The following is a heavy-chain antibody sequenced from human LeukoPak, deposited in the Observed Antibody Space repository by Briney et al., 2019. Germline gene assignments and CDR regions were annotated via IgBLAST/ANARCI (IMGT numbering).Heavy chain of an antibody. CDR2: ISGSGGST. D-gene: IGHD6-19*01. V-gene: IGHV3-23*01. CDR1: GFTFSSYA. J-gene: IGHJ4*02. CDR3: AAQAGIAVAGLFDY. Sequence: GGSLRLSCAASGFTFSSYAMSWARQAPGKGLEWVSAISGSGGSTYYADSVKGRFTISRDNSKNTLYLQMNSLRAEDTAVYYCAAQAGIAVAGLFDYWGQGTLVTVSS.